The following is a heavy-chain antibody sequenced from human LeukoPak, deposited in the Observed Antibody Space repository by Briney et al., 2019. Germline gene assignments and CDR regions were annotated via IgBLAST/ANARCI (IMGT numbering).Heavy chain of an antibody. J-gene: IGHJ4*02. CDR2: ISSSGSIM. Sequence: PGGSLRLSCAASGFSFSSYEMNWVPQAPGKGVEWVSYISSSGSIMYSADSVKGRFTISRDNAKNSLYLQMNSLRAEDTAIYYCSGQYSSSSVVDYWGQGTLVTVSS. CDR1: GFSFSSYE. V-gene: IGHV3-48*03. D-gene: IGHD6-6*01. CDR3: SGQYSSSSVVDY.